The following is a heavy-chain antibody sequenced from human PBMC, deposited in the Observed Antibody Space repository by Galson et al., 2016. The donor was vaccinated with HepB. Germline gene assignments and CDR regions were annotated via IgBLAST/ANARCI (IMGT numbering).Heavy chain of an antibody. CDR3: AREKGYFDWLLGRVYYFDY. CDR2: ISNDGSNK. CDR1: GFTFNSYA. Sequence: SLRLSCAASGFTFNSYAMHWVRQAPGKGLEWVAVISNDGSNKYHADSVKGRLTISRDNSKNTLYLQMNSLRAEDSALYYCAREKGYFDWLLGRVYYFDYWGQGTLVTVSS. D-gene: IGHD3-9*01. J-gene: IGHJ4*02. V-gene: IGHV3-30*03.